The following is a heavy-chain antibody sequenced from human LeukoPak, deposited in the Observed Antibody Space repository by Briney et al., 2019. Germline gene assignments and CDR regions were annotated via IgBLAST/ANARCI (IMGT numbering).Heavy chain of an antibody. Sequence: GASVKVSCKASGYTFTSYAMNWVRQAPGQGLEWMGWINTNTGNPTYAQGFTGRFVFSLDTSVSTAYLQISSLKAEDTAVYYCASRNVYGSSWYGPLFDYWGQGTLVTVSS. J-gene: IGHJ4*02. D-gene: IGHD6-13*01. V-gene: IGHV7-4-1*02. CDR2: INTNTGNP. CDR3: ASRNVYGSSWYGPLFDY. CDR1: GYTFTSYA.